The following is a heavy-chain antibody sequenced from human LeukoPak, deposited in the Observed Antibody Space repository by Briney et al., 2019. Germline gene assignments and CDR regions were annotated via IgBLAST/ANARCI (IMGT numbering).Heavy chain of an antibody. V-gene: IGHV3-23*01. D-gene: IGHD6-19*01. CDR1: GFTFSSYA. CDR3: AKDWAYMQWTLYYYYGMDV. CDR2: ISGSGGST. Sequence: GGSLRLSCAASGFTFSSYAMSWDRQAPGKGLEWVSAISGSGGSTYYADSVKGRFTISRNNSKNTLYLQMNSLRAEDTAVYYCAKDWAYMQWTLYYYYGMDVWGQGTTVTVSS. J-gene: IGHJ6*02.